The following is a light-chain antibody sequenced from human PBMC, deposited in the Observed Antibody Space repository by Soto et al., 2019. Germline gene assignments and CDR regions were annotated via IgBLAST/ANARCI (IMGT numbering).Light chain of an antibody. CDR1: QSVSSY. CDR3: QHRSIWPPDT. V-gene: IGKV3-11*01. J-gene: IGKJ2*01. Sequence: EIVLTQSPATLSLSPGERATLSCRASQSVSSYLAWYQQKPGQAPRLLIYDASNRATGIPARFSGSGSGTDFTLAISSLEPEDFAGYYCQHRSIWPPDTLGQGTKLEIK. CDR2: DAS.